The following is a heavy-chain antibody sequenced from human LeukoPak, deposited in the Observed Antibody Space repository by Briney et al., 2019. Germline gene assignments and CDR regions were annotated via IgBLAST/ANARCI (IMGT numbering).Heavy chain of an antibody. J-gene: IGHJ4*02. V-gene: IGHV3-23*01. D-gene: IGHD3-16*02. CDR1: GFTFSSYA. Sequence: PGGSLRLSCAASGFTFSSYAMNWVRQAPGKGLEWVSSISGSDGSTYYADFVKGRFTISRDNSKNTLHLQMNSLRAEDTAVYYCAKSLGGGAYTRYKGFDQWGQGTLVTVSS. CDR3: AKSLGGGAYTRYKGFDQ. CDR2: ISGSDGST.